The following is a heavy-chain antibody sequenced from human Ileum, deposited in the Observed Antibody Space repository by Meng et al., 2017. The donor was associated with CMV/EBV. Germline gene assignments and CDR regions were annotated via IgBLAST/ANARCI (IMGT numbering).Heavy chain of an antibody. J-gene: IGHJ5*02. Sequence: GESLKISCAASGFTFSSYSMNWVRQAPGKGLEWVSSISSSSSYIYYADSVKGRFTISRDNAKNSLYLQMNSLRAEDTAVYYCARDGPGGTSIDNWFDPWGQGTLVTVSS. CDR2: ISSSSSYI. V-gene: IGHV3-21*01. CDR3: ARDGPGGTSIDNWFDP. D-gene: IGHD2-2*01. CDR1: GFTFSSYS.